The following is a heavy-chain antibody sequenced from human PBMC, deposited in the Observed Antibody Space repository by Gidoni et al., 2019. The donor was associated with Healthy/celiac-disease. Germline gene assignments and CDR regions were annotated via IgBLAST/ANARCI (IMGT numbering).Heavy chain of an antibody. V-gene: IGHV3-74*01. CDR1: GFTFSSYW. Sequence: EVQLVESGGGLVQPGGSLRLSCAASGFTFSSYWMHWVRQAQGKGLVWVSRINSDGSSTSYADSVKGRFTISIDNAKNTLYLQMNSLRAEDTAVYYCARGKTSGAGSGWFDPWGQGTLVTVSS. CDR2: INSDGSST. J-gene: IGHJ5*02. CDR3: ARGKTSGAGSGWFDP. D-gene: IGHD3-10*01.